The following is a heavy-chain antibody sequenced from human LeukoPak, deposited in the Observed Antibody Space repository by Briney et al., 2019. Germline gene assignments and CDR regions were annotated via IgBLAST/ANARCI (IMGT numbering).Heavy chain of an antibody. V-gene: IGHV1-18*01. CDR1: GYTFTSYG. CDR2: ISAYNGNT. Sequence: GASVKVSCKASGYTFTSYGISWVRQAPGQGLERMGWISAYNGNTNYAQKLQGRVTMTTDASTSTAYMELRSLRSDDTAVYYCARLPTYYYDSSGYYYFDYWGQGTLVTVSS. J-gene: IGHJ4*02. CDR3: ARLPTYYYDSSGYYYFDY. D-gene: IGHD3-22*01.